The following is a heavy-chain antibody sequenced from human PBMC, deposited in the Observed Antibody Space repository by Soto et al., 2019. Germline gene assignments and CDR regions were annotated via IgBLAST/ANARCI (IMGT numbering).Heavy chain of an antibody. CDR3: ARQSTGVLWGLYYYYMDV. Sequence: PSETLSLTCTVSGGSISSYYWSWIRQPPGKGLEWIGYIYYSGSTNYNPSLKSRVTISVDTSKNQFSLKLSSVTAADTAVYYCARQSTGVLWGLYYYYMDVWGKGTTVTVSS. D-gene: IGHD3-16*01. CDR2: IYYSGST. J-gene: IGHJ6*03. V-gene: IGHV4-59*08. CDR1: GGSISSYY.